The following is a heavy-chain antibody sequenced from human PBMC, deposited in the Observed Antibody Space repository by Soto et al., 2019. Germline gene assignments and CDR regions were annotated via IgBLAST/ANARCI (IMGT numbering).Heavy chain of an antibody. CDR1: GFTFSGSA. CDR2: IRSKANSYAT. D-gene: IGHD4-17*01. V-gene: IGHV3-73*01. Sequence: ESGGGLVQPGGSLKLSCAASGFTFSGSAMHWVRQASGKGLEWVGRIRSKANSYATAYAASVKGRFTISRDDSKNTAYLQMNSLKTEDTAVYYCTRGYGDYGQIDYWGQGTLVTVSS. J-gene: IGHJ4*02. CDR3: TRGYGDYGQIDY.